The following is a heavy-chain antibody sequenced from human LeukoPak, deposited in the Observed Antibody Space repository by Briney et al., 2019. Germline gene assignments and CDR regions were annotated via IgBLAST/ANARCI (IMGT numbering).Heavy chain of an antibody. J-gene: IGHJ4*02. V-gene: IGHV4-59*08. CDR2: IYYSGST. D-gene: IGHD6-19*01. CDR3: AAANVSGGWYYFDY. CDR1: GGSISSYY. Sequence: SETLSLTCTVSGGSISSYYWSWIRQPPGKGLEWIGYIYYSGSTNYNPSLKSRVTISVDTSKNQFSLKLSSVTAADTAVCYCAAANVSGGWYYFDYWGQGTLVTVSS.